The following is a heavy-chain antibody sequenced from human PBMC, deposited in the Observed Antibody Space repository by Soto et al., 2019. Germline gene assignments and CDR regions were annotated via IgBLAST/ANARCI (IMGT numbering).Heavy chain of an antibody. Sequence: SETLSLTCAVSGYSITSGYYWGWIRQPPGKGLEWIGSIYHSGSTYYNPSLKSRVTISVDTPQKLFSLKLSSVTAADTAVYYCARLPYSYSGYDETYFDYWGQGTLVTGSS. V-gene: IGHV4-38-2*01. CDR3: ARLPYSYSGYDETYFDY. CDR2: IYHSGST. CDR1: GYSITSGYY. J-gene: IGHJ4*02. D-gene: IGHD5-12*01.